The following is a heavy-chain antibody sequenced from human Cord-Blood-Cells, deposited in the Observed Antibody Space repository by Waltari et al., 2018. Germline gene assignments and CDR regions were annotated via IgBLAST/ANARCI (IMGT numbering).Heavy chain of an antibody. CDR3: ARGNCSSTSCYSYFDY. CDR2: IYPDDSDT. Sequence: EVQLVQSGAEVKKPGESLKISCKGSGYSFTSYWIGWVRQMPGKGLEWMGIIYPDDSDTRYSPSFQGQVTISADKSISTAYLQWSSLKASDTAMYYCARGNCSSTSCYSYFDYWGQGTLVTVSS. J-gene: IGHJ4*02. CDR1: GYSFTSYW. V-gene: IGHV5-51*01. D-gene: IGHD2-2*02.